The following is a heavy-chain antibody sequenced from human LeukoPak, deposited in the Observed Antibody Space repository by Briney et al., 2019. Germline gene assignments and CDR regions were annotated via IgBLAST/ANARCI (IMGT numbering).Heavy chain of an antibody. D-gene: IGHD6-6*01. CDR2: INHSGST. CDR3: AREYSSSSRWNWFDP. Sequence: SETLSLTCAIYGGSFSGYYWSWIRQPPGKGLEWIGEINHSGSTNYNPSLKSRVTISVDTSKNQFSLKLSSVTAADTAVYYCAREYSSSSRWNWFDPWGQGTLVTVSS. CDR1: GGSFSGYY. V-gene: IGHV4-34*01. J-gene: IGHJ5*02.